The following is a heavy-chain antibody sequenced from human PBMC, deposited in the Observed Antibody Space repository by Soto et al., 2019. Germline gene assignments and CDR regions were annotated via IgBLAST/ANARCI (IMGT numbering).Heavy chain of an antibody. CDR1: GGTFNNFA. CDR2: IMPVFDTT. V-gene: IGHV1-69*01. CDR3: ATATISPVAATFHHYGMDV. Sequence: QVQLVQSGAEVRKPGSSVKVSCQTSGGTFNNFAFTWVRQAPGQGLESLGGIMPVFDTTNYAARFQGRITITADDLRNTVYMEMKTLRFDDTAVYYCATATISPVAATFHHYGMDVWGQGTTVTVSS. J-gene: IGHJ6*02. D-gene: IGHD6-25*01.